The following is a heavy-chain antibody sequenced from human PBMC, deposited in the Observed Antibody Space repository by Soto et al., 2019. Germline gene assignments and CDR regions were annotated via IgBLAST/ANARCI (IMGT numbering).Heavy chain of an antibody. J-gene: IGHJ4*02. D-gene: IGHD5-12*01. CDR1: GYTVASYD. CDR2: VNPNSGNT. V-gene: IGHV1-8*01. Sequence: QVQLVQSGAEVKWPGASVVVSCKASGYTVASYDINWVRQATGQGLEWMGWVNPNSGNTDYAQTFQGRVTMTRDFFTGTVYMELTSLTSEDTAVYYCARRARIWSQLWLPFDYWGQGTLVTVSS. CDR3: ARRARIWSQLWLPFDY.